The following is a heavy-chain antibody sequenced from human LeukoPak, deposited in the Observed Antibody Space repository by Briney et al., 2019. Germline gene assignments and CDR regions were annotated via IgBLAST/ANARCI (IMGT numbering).Heavy chain of an antibody. J-gene: IGHJ4*02. CDR3: ARALYYDSSGPVDY. CDR1: GGSISSYY. D-gene: IGHD3-22*01. CDR2: IYYSGST. V-gene: IGHV4-59*01. Sequence: ASETLSLTCTVSGGSISSYYWSWIRQPPGKGLEWIGYIYYSGSTNYNPSLKSRVTISVDTSKNQFSLKLSSVTAADTAVYYCARALYYDSSGPVDYWGQGTLVTVSS.